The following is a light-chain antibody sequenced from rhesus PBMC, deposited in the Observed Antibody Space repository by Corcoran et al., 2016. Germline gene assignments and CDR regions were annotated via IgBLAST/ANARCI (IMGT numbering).Light chain of an antibody. V-gene: IGKV3S9*01. CDR2: GAS. Sequence: EIVMTQSPATLSLSPGERATLSCRASQSVSSYVAWYQQKPEQAPRLLIYGASSRATGIPDRFSGNGSGTDFTLTSSSLKLEDFAVYYCQQYSSWPLTFGPETKLAIK. CDR1: QSVSSY. J-gene: IGKJ3*01. CDR3: QQYSSWPLT.